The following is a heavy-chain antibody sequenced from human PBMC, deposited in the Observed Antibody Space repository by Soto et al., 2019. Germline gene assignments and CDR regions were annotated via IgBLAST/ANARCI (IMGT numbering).Heavy chain of an antibody. V-gene: IGHV3-30*18. CDR3: AKDVGDIVVVVAAPLRDWGDYYYYMDV. CDR1: GFTFSSYG. J-gene: IGHJ6*03. Sequence: ESGGGVVQPGRSLRLSCAASGFTFSSYGMHWVRQAPGKGLEWVAVISYDGSNKYYADSVKGRFTISRDNSKNTLYLQMNSLRAEDTAVYYCAKDVGDIVVVVAAPLRDWGDYYYYMDVWGKGTTVTVSS. D-gene: IGHD2-15*01. CDR2: ISYDGSNK.